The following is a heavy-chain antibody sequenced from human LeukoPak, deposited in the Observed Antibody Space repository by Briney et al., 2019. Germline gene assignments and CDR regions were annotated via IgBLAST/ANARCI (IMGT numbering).Heavy chain of an antibody. V-gene: IGHV4-38-2*02. D-gene: IGHD5-12*01. J-gene: IGHJ4*02. CDR3: ARDTSGYDLGNFDY. CDR2: IYHSGST. CDR1: GYSISSGYY. Sequence: SETLSLTCTVSGYSISSGYYWGWIRQPPGKGLEWIGSIYHSGSTYYNPSLKSRVTISVDTSKNQFSLKLSSVTAADTAVYYCARDTSGYDLGNFDYWGQGTLVTVSS.